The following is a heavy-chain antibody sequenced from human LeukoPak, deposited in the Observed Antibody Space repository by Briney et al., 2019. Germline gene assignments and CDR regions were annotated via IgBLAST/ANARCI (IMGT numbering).Heavy chain of an antibody. CDR3: ARDPSSYYDFWSGYTGSEERWFDP. CDR2: ISSSSSYI. CDR1: GFTFTSAW. V-gene: IGHV3-21*01. Sequence: GGSLRLSCAASGFTFTSAWMSWVRQAPGKGLEWVSSISSSSSYIYYADSVKGRFTISRDNAKNSLYQQMNSLRAEDTAVYYCARDPSSYYDFWSGYTGSEERWFDPWGQGTLVTVSS. D-gene: IGHD3-3*01. J-gene: IGHJ5*02.